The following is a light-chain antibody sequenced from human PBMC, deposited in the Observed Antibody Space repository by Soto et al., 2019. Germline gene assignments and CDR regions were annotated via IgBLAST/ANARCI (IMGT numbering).Light chain of an antibody. V-gene: IGLV3-21*04. CDR3: QVWDIMTDNYV. Sequence: SYELTQPPSVSVAPEKTATITCGGTNIGDKRVHWYRQKPGQAPVLLISYDSDRPSGIPERFSGSNSGNTATLTISRVEAGYEADYDCQVWDIMTDNYVFGGGTKLTVL. J-gene: IGLJ1*01. CDR1: NIGDKR. CDR2: YDS.